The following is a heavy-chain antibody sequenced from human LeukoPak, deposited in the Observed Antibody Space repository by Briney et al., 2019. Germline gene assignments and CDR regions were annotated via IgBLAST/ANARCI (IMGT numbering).Heavy chain of an antibody. V-gene: IGHV4-39*01. D-gene: IGHD6-13*01. CDR2: IYYSGST. CDR1: GGSISSSSCY. Sequence: KPSETLSLTCTVSGGSISSSSCYWGWIRQPPGKGLEWIGSIYYSGSTYYNPSLKSRVTISVDTSKNQFSLKLSSVTAADTAVYYCARAAAAGTFPFDYWGQGTLVTVSS. J-gene: IGHJ4*02. CDR3: ARAAAAGTFPFDY.